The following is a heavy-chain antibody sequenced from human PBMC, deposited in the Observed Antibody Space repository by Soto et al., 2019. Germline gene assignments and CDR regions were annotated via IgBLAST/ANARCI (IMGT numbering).Heavy chain of an antibody. Sequence: GGSLRLSCAASGFTFSTYAMSWIRQVPGKGLEWVSGISGSGGSTYYADSVKGRFTISRDNSKNTLYLQMNSLRAEDTALYYCAKALGPPVATRYFFDYWGQGTPVTVSS. CDR1: GFTFSTYA. V-gene: IGHV3-23*01. CDR2: ISGSGGST. J-gene: IGHJ4*02. D-gene: IGHD5-12*01. CDR3: AKALGPPVATRYFFDY.